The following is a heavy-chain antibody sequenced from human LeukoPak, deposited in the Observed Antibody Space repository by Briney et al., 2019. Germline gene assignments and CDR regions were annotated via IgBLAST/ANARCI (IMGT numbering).Heavy chain of an antibody. D-gene: IGHD3-10*01. J-gene: IGHJ4*02. CDR3: AREGAIGGVYDY. CDR2: IIPIFGTA. Sequence: ASVWLSCKASGGTFSGYAISWVREAPGQGLEWMGGIIPIFGTANYAQKFQGRVTITADESTSTAYMELSSLRSEDTAVYYCAREGAIGGVYDYWGQGTLVTVSS. V-gene: IGHV1-69*13. CDR1: GGTFSGYA.